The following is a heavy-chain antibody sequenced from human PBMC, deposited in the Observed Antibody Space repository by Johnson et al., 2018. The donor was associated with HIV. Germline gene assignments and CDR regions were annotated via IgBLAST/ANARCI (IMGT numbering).Heavy chain of an antibody. CDR1: GFAFSNYG. CDR3: AKPITGMVLLPGDAFDI. Sequence: VQLVESGGGVVQPGRSLRLSCAASGFAFSNYGMHWVRQAPGKGLEWVSGINWNGGSTGYADSVKGRFTISRDNAKNSLYLQMNSLRAEDTAFYYCAKPITGMVLLPGDAFDIWGQGTMVTVSS. J-gene: IGHJ3*02. V-gene: IGHV3-20*04. D-gene: IGHD3-16*01. CDR2: INWNGGST.